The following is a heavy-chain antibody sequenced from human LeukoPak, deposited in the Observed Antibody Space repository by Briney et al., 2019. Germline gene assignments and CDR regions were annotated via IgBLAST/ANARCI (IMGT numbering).Heavy chain of an antibody. CDR2: IYYSGST. V-gene: IGHV4-59*08. J-gene: IGHJ4*02. Sequence: LETLSLTCTVSGGSISSYYWSWIRQPPGKGLEWIWYIYYSGSTNYNPSLKSRVTISVDTSKNQFSLKLSSVTAADTAVYYCASSPPRNRGFDYWGQGTLVTVSS. CDR1: GGSISSYY. CDR3: ASSPPRNRGFDY.